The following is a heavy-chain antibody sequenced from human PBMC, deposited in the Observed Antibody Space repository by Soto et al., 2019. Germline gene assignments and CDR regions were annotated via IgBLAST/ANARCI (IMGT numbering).Heavy chain of an antibody. V-gene: IGHV3-30-3*01. D-gene: IGHD3-3*01. CDR3: ARDRGPNEFWIGYPTGWFDP. J-gene: IGHJ5*02. Sequence: GGSLRLSCAASGFTFARSVMHWVRQAPGKGLEWVAVISYDGDNKYYADSVKGRFTISRDNSENTLYLQMNSLRVEDTAVYYCARDRGPNEFWIGYPTGWFDPWGQGISVTVSS. CDR2: ISYDGDNK. CDR1: GFTFARSV.